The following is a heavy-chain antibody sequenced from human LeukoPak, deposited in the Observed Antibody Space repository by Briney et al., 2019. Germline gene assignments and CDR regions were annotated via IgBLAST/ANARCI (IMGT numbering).Heavy chain of an antibody. V-gene: IGHV3-74*01. CDR2: INSDGSSR. CDR3: ARHSRPGFLRAKNWFDP. J-gene: IGHJ5*02. Sequence: GGSLRLSCAASGFTFSSYRMHWVRQAPGKGLVWVSRINSDGSSRYYADSVKGRFTISRDNAKNTLYLQMNSLRADDTAVYYCARHSRPGFLRAKNWFDPWGQGTLVTVSS. CDR1: GFTFSSYR. D-gene: IGHD2/OR15-2a*01.